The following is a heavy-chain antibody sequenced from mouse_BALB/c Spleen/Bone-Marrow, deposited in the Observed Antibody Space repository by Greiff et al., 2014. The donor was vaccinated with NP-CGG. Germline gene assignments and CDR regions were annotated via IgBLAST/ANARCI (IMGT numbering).Heavy chain of an antibody. CDR1: ATLSLIIL. CDR3: ARVITTGYYSMDY. CDR2: ISTYNGVA. J-gene: IGHJ4*01. D-gene: IGHD2-4*01. Sequence: QVQLQQSGLSWGGLGTQGRVPARALATLSLIILCTGRSKSHAKSLEWIGVISTYNGVASYNQKFKGKATMTVDTSSSTAYMELARLTSEDSANYYGARVITTGYYSMDYWGQGISLPASS. V-gene: IGHV1S137*01.